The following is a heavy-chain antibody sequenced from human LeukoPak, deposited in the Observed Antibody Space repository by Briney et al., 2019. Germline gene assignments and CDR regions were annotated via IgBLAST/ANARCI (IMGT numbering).Heavy chain of an antibody. D-gene: IGHD3-9*01. CDR3: ARARKSSYYDILTGYYPARNLDY. CDR2: ISISSSYI. V-gene: IGHV3-21*01. Sequence: GGTLRLSCAAAGFTFSSYSMNWVRQAPGKGLEWVSSISISSSYIYYADSVKGRFTISRDNAKNSLYLQMNSLRAEDTAVYYCARARKSSYYDILTGYYPARNLDYWGQGTLVTVSS. J-gene: IGHJ4*02. CDR1: GFTFSSYS.